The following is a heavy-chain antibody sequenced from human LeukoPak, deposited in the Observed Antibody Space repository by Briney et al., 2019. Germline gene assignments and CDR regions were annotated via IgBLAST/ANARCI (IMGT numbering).Heavy chain of an antibody. CDR1: GFTFISYA. V-gene: IGHV3-23*01. CDR3: AKTTVQAAEGMYYYDSSGYLAHFDY. D-gene: IGHD3-22*01. CDR2: ISGSGGST. Sequence: GGSLRLSCAASGFTFISYAMHWVRQAPGKGLEWVSAISGSGGSTYYADSVKGRFTISRDNFKNTLYLQINSLRAEDTAVYYCAKTTVQAAEGMYYYDSSGYLAHFDYWGQGPLVTVSS. J-gene: IGHJ4*02.